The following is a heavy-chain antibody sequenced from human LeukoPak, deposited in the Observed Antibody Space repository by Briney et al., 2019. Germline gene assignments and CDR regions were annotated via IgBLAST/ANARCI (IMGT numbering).Heavy chain of an antibody. CDR1: GGSISSYY. Sequence: PSETLSLTCTVSGGSISSYYWSWIRQPAGKGLEWIGRIYTSGSTNYNPSLKSRVTISVDTSKNQFSLKLSSVTAADTAVYYCARVRRSAGTGEFDYWGQGTLVTVS. CDR3: ARVRRSAGTGEFDY. V-gene: IGHV4-4*07. CDR2: IYTSGST. D-gene: IGHD6-13*01. J-gene: IGHJ4*02.